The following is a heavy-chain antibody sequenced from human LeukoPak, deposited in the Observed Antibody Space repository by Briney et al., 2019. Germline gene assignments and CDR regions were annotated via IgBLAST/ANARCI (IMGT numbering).Heavy chain of an antibody. V-gene: IGHV4-59*01. CDR2: IYYSGST. CDR3: ARDDGYYGSGSYSY. J-gene: IGHJ4*02. Sequence: PSETLSLTCTVSGGSIISYYWSWIRQPPGKGLEWIGYIYYSGSTNYNPSLKSRVTISVDTSKNQFSLKLSSVTAADTAVYYCARDDGYYGSGSYSYWGQATLVTVSS. CDR1: GGSIISYY. D-gene: IGHD3-10*01.